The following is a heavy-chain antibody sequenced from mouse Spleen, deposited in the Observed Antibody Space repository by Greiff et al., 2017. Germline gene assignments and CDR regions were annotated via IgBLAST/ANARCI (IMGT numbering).Heavy chain of an antibody. CDR3: AVNWEIWYFDV. V-gene: IGHV1-52*01. Sequence: QVQLQQPGAELVRPGSSVKLSCKASGYTFTSYWMHWVKQRPIQGLEWIGNIDPSDSETHYNQKFKDKATLTVDKSSSTAYMQLSSLTSEDSAVYYCAVNWEIWYFDVWGAGTTVTVSS. CDR1: GYTFTSYW. J-gene: IGHJ1*01. D-gene: IGHD4-1*01. CDR2: IDPSDSET.